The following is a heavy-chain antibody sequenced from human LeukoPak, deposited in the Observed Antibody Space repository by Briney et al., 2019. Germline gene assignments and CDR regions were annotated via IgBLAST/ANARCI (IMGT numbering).Heavy chain of an antibody. Sequence: GGSLRLYCAASGFTFSSYGMHWVRQAPGKGLEWVAFIRYDGSNKYYADSVKGRFTISRDNSKNTLYLQMSSLRAEDTAVYYRAKDRGSTSHRYTDVWGKGTTVTVSS. CDR2: IRYDGSNK. CDR1: GFTFSSYG. V-gene: IGHV3-30*02. J-gene: IGHJ6*03. CDR3: AKDRGSTSHRYTDV. D-gene: IGHD2-2*01.